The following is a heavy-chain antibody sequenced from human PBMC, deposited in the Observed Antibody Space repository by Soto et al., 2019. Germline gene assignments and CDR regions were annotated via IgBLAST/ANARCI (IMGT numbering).Heavy chain of an antibody. V-gene: IGHV1-2*04. D-gene: IGHD6-13*01. Sequence: VKVSCKASGYTFTGYYMHWVRQAPGQGLEWMGWINPNSGGTNYAQKFQGWVTMTRDTSISTAYMELSRLRSDDTAVYYCARDRVAAAGKGPTYYYYYYGMDVWGQGTTVTVSS. CDR2: INPNSGGT. CDR1: GYTFTGYY. CDR3: ARDRVAAAGKGPTYYYYYYGMDV. J-gene: IGHJ6*02.